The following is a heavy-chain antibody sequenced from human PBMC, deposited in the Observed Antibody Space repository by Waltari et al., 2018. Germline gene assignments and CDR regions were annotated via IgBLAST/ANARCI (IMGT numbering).Heavy chain of an antibody. J-gene: IGHJ5*02. V-gene: IGHV4-59*11. CDR1: GGPISTHF. Sequence: QVQLQESGPGLVKPSETLSLLFSVPGGPISTHFWGWIRQPPGKTLEWIGNIYSSGSTNYNPSLTSRVTISLDMSKNQFSLKLRSVSAADTAVYYCARASYGSGSSWFDPWGQGNLVTVSS. CDR3: ARASYGSGSSWFDP. CDR2: IYSSGST. D-gene: IGHD3-10*01.